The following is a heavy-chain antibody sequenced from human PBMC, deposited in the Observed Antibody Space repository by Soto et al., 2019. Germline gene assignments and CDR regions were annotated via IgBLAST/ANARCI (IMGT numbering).Heavy chain of an antibody. D-gene: IGHD2-15*01. CDR2: IYWSDEK. J-gene: IGHJ5*02. CDR1: GFSLTTAGVG. Sequence: QITLKESGPTLVKPTQTLTLTCTFSGFSLTTAGVGVGWIRQPPGKALEWLALIYWSDEKRYSPTLKSRLTLAKDTSKNQVVLTMSNMDPVDTATYYCALRGHCSGDTCYSAWGQGTLVTVSS. CDR3: ALRGHCSGDTCYSA. V-gene: IGHV2-5*01.